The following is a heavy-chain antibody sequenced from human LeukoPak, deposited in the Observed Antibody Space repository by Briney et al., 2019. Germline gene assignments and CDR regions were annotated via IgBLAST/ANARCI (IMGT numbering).Heavy chain of an antibody. J-gene: IGHJ6*03. Sequence: GGSLRLSCAASGFTFSDYYMSWIRQAPGKGLEWVSYISSSGSTIYYADSVKGRLTISRDNAKNSLYLQMNSLRAEDTAVYYCARVSYGDRGDYYYYMDVWGKGTTVTISS. CDR1: GFTFSDYY. D-gene: IGHD5-18*01. CDR2: ISSSGSTI. V-gene: IGHV3-11*01. CDR3: ARVSYGDRGDYYYYMDV.